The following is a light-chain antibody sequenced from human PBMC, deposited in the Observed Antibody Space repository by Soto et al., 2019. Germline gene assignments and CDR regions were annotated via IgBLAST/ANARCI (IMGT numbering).Light chain of an antibody. Sequence: QSALTQPASVSGSPGQSITISCTGTSSDVGSYNLVSWYQQHPGKAPKLMIYEVGKRPSGVSNRFSGSKSGNTASLTISGLQAEDEADYYCCSYAGSSTFEVFGGGTKVTVL. CDR2: EVG. CDR3: CSYAGSSTFEV. J-gene: IGLJ3*02. V-gene: IGLV2-23*02. CDR1: SSDVGSYNL.